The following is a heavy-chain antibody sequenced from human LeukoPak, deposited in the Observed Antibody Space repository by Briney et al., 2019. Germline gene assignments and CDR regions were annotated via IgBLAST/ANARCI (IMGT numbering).Heavy chain of an antibody. Sequence: KASETLSLTRTVSGYSITRGYFWGWIRQSPGKGLEWFASMFHSGSTYYNPSLKSRVTMSVDTSKNQFSLKLSSVTAADTAVYYCARTHVDGDLGLIDYWGQGTLVTVSS. CDR2: MFHSGST. V-gene: IGHV4-38-2*02. CDR3: ARTHVDGDLGLIDY. CDR1: GYSITRGYF. D-gene: IGHD4-17*01. J-gene: IGHJ4*02.